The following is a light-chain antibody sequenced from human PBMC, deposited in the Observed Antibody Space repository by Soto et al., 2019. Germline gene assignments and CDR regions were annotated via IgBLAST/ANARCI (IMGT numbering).Light chain of an antibody. CDR1: QSLVDSDGNTY. CDR2: KVS. V-gene: IGKV2-30*01. J-gene: IGKJ2*01. Sequence: DVVMTQSPLSLPVTLGPPDSISCRSSQSLVDSDGNTYLNWIQQRPGQSPRRLLFKVSNRDSGVPYRFSGSGSGNYFTLKISRVEAEDGGIYYCMQGTHRPPHTFGPGTKLEIK. CDR3: MQGTHRPPHT.